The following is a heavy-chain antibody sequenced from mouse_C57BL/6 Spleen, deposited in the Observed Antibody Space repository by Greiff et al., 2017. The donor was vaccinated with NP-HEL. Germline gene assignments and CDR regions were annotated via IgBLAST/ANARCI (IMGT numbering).Heavy chain of an antibody. CDR1: GFTFTNYW. CDR2: IHPNSGST. CDR3: ARGELASWFAY. Sequence: QVQLQQSGAELVKPGASVKLSCKASGFTFTNYWMHWVKQRPGQGLEWIGMIHPNSGSTNNNEKFKSKATLTVDTSSSTAYMQLSSLTSEDSAVYYCARGELASWFAYWGQGTLVTVSA. V-gene: IGHV1-64*01. D-gene: IGHD4-1*01. J-gene: IGHJ3*01.